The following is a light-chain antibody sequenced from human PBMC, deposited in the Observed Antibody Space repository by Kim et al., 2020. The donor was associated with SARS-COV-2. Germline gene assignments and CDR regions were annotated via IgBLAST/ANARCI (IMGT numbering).Light chain of an antibody. J-gene: IGLJ3*02. V-gene: IGLV3-19*01. Sequence: SSELTQDPAVSVALGQTVRITCQGASLKDNYASWYQQKPGQAPILVIYGENNRPSEIPDRSSGSRSGDTASLTITAAQAEDDADYYCNSRDNSGDHWVFG. CDR2: GEN. CDR3: NSRDNSGDHWV. CDR1: SLKDNY.